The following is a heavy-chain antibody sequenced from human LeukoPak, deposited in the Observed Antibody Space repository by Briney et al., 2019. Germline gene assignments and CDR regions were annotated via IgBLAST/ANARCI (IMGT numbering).Heavy chain of an antibody. CDR3: SNKVYCSTTSCHPAGY. D-gene: IGHD2-2*01. V-gene: IGHV4-4*02. Sequence: SGTLSLTCTVSGESIRSSNWWSWVRQPPGKGLEWIGEIYHSGTTNYNPSLKSRVTISFATSTNQFFLDLSPVTAADTAVYYCSNKVYCSTTSCHPAGYWGLGSLVTVSS. CDR1: GESIRSSNW. CDR2: IYHSGTT. J-gene: IGHJ4*02.